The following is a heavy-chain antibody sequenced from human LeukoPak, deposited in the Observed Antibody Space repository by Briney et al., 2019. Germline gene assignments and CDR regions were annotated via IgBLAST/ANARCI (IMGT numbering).Heavy chain of an antibody. V-gene: IGHV1-24*01. CDR3: ATITMVRGAPIR. CDR1: GYTLTELS. CDR2: FDPEDGET. D-gene: IGHD3-10*01. J-gene: IGHJ4*02. Sequence: ASVKVSCKVSGYTLTELSMHWVRQAPGKGLEWMGGFDPEDGETIYAQKFQGRVTMTEDTSTDTAYMELSSLRSEDTAVYYCATITMVRGAPIRWGQGTLVTVSS.